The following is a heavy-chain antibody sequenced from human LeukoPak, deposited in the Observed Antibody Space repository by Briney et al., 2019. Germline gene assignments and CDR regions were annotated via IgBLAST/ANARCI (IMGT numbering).Heavy chain of an antibody. CDR1: GYTFTSYD. D-gene: IGHD7-27*01. Sequence: GASVKVSCKASGYTFTSYDINWVRQATGQGLEWMGWMNPNSGNTGYAQKFQGRVTMTRNTSISTAYMELSSLRSEDTAVYSCARGGTWGFYRGDWFDPWGQGTLVTVSS. CDR3: ARGGTWGFYRGDWFDP. J-gene: IGHJ5*02. V-gene: IGHV1-8*01. CDR2: MNPNSGNT.